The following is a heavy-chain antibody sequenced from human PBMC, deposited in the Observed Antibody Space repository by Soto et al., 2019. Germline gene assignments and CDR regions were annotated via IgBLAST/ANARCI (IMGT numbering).Heavy chain of an antibody. J-gene: IGHJ6*02. Sequence: SVKVSCKASGGTFSSYAISWVRQAPGQGLEWMGGIIPIFGTANYAQKFQGRVTITADESTSTAYMELSSLRSEDTAVYYCARDVIGGSAGYYGMDVWGQGTTVTVSS. CDR3: ARDVIGGSAGYYGMDV. CDR2: IIPIFGTA. V-gene: IGHV1-69*13. CDR1: GGTFSSYA. D-gene: IGHD3-22*01.